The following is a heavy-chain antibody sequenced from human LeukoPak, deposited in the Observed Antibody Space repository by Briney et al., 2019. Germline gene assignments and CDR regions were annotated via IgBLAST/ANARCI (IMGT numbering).Heavy chain of an antibody. CDR2: INPNTGGT. CDR3: ARRFGELLPIDY. D-gene: IGHD3-10*01. CDR1: GYTFTGYF. Sequence: ASVKVSCKASGYTFTGYFVHWVRQAPGQGLQWMGWINPNTGGTNYAQKFQGRVTMTRDTSISTAYMELSRLRSDDTAVYYCARRFGELLPIDYWGQGTLVTVSS. V-gene: IGHV1-2*02. J-gene: IGHJ4*02.